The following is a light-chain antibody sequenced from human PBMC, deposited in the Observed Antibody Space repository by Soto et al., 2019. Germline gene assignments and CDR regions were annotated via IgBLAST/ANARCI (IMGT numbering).Light chain of an antibody. CDR2: END. V-gene: IGLV1-51*01. Sequence: QSVLTQPPSVSAAPGQRVAISCSGTFSKIGTNYVSWYQVLPGSAPKLLIYENDKRPSEIFARFSASKSGTSASLAITGLQAGDEGDYYCATRDSSLNAGVFGGGTNLTVL. CDR3: ATRDSSLNAGV. CDR1: FSKIGTNY. J-gene: IGLJ3*02.